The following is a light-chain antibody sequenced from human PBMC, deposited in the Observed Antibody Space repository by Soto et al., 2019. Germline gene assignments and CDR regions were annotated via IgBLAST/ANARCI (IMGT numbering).Light chain of an antibody. V-gene: IGKV2-28*01. J-gene: IGKJ5*01. Sequence: DIVMTQSPLSLPVTPGEPASISCRSSQSLRHSSGYNYLEWYLQKPGQSPQLLIYLGSNRASGVPDRFSGSGSGTDFTLKISRVEAEGVGVYYCMQALQTPPAFGQGTRLEIK. CDR1: QSLRHSSGYNY. CDR3: MQALQTPPA. CDR2: LGS.